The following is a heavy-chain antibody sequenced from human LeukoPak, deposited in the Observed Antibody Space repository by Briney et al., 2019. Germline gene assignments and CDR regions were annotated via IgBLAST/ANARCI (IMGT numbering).Heavy chain of an antibody. D-gene: IGHD5-12*01. CDR1: GYTFTNYG. CDR2: ISGYNGNT. CDR3: AREGIYSGYVLTDY. V-gene: IGHV1-18*01. J-gene: IGHJ4*02. Sequence: GASVKVSCKTSGYTFTNYGISWVRQAPGQGLEWMGWISGYNGNTNYVQKFRGRVAMTADTSTSTVYMELRSLRSDDTAVYYCAREGIYSGYVLTDYWGQGTLVTVSS.